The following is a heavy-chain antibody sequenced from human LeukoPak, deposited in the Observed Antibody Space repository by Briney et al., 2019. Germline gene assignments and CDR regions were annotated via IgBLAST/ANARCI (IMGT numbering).Heavy chain of an antibody. CDR2: IQSDGSST. V-gene: IGHV3-74*01. J-gene: IGHJ4*02. CDR1: GFSFGSYW. Sequence: PGGSLRLSCAASGFSFGSYWMHWVRRAPGKGLVWVSRIQSDGSSTDYADSVRGRFTISRDNAKNMLFLQMNSLRAEDTAIYYCVRGAPFDFWDQGTLVTVSS. CDR3: VRGAPFDF.